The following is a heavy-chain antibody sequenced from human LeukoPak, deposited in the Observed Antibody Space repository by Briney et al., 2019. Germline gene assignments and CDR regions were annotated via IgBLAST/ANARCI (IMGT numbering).Heavy chain of an antibody. CDR1: GFTFSSYG. CDR3: ARGLLRPTSSIDRKAFDM. D-gene: IGHD2/OR15-2a*01. J-gene: IGHJ3*02. V-gene: IGHV3-33*01. CDR2: IWYDGRNK. Sequence: PGGSLRLSCAASGFTFSSYGMHWVSQAPGKGLEWVAVIWYDGRNKYYADSVKGRFTISRDNSKNTLYLQMNSLRAEDTAVYYCARGLLRPTSSIDRKAFDMWGQGTMVTVSS.